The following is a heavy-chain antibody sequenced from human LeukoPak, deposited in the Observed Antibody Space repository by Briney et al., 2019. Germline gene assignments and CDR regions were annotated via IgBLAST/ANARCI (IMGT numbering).Heavy chain of an antibody. CDR2: IYYSGST. CDR3: ARDRTNYYDSSGYYAFDI. V-gene: IGHV4-59*01. Sequence: SETLSLTCTVPGGSISSYYWSWIRQPPGNGLEWIGYIYYSGSTTYNPSLKSRVTISVDTSKNQFSLKLSSVTAADTAVYYCARDRTNYYDSSGYYAFDIWGQGTMVTVSS. J-gene: IGHJ3*02. D-gene: IGHD3-22*01. CDR1: GGSISSYY.